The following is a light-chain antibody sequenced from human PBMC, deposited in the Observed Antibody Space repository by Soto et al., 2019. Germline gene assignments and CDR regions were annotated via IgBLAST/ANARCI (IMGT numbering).Light chain of an antibody. CDR3: GADHGRGSNFVDV. CDR1: SGYSNYK. J-gene: IGLJ1*01. CDR2: VGTGVIVG. V-gene: IGLV9-49*01. Sequence: QLVLTQPPSASASLGASVTLTCTLSSGYSNYKVDWYQQRPGKGPRFVMRVGTGVIVGSKGDGIPDRFSVLGSGLNRYLTIKNIQEEDESDYHCGADHGRGSNFVDVFGTGTKVTVL.